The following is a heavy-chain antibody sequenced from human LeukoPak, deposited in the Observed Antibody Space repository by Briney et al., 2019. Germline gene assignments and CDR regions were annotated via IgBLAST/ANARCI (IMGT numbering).Heavy chain of an antibody. CDR1: LCSISPYY. V-gene: IGHV4-59*08. CDR2: VHYCGST. J-gene: IGHJ4*02. CDR3: ARHYKSTRTTVFDY. D-gene: IGHD4-11*01. Sequence: SETLSLTCTVSLCSISPYYCTWRRQPPARGLEWIGYVHYCGSTKYNPSLKSRVTISLDTSKNQFSLRLSSVSAADTAVYYCARHYKSTRTTVFDYWGQGTLVTVSS.